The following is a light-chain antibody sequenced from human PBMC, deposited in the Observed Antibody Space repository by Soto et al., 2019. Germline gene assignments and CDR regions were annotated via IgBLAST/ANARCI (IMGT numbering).Light chain of an antibody. Sequence: GDRVTITCRASQSISSWLAWYQQKPGKAPKLLIYDVSNLESGVPSRFSGSGSGTEFTLTISSLQPDDVASYYCQQYNAFWTFGQGTRVEIK. CDR2: DVS. V-gene: IGKV1-5*01. J-gene: IGKJ1*01. CDR1: QSISSW. CDR3: QQYNAFWT.